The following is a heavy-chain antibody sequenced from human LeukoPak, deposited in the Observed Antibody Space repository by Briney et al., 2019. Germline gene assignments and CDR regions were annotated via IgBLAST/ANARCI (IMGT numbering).Heavy chain of an antibody. D-gene: IGHD6-13*01. Sequence: ASVKVSCKASEYTFTGYYMHWVRQAPGQGLEWMGWINPNSGGTNYAQKFQGRVTMTRDTSISTAYMELSRLRSDDTAVYYCARAAAGTPALDYWGQGTLVTVSS. V-gene: IGHV1-2*02. J-gene: IGHJ4*02. CDR2: INPNSGGT. CDR3: ARAAAGTPALDY. CDR1: EYTFTGYY.